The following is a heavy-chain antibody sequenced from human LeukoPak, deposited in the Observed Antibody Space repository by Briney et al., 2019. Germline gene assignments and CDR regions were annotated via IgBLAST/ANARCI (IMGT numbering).Heavy chain of an antibody. CDR1: VGSISSGGYS. D-gene: IGHD6-19*01. Sequence: SQTLSLTCAVSVGSISSGGYSWSWIRQPPGKGLEWIGYIYHSGSTYYNPSLKSRVTISVDRSKNQFSLKLSSVTAADTAVYYCARGPDPIAVAALYYFDYWGQGTLVTVSS. CDR3: ARGPDPIAVAALYYFDY. CDR2: IYHSGST. J-gene: IGHJ4*02. V-gene: IGHV4-30-2*01.